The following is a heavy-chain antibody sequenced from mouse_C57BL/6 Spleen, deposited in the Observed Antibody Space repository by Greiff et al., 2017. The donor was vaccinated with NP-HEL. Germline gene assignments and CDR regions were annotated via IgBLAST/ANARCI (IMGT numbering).Heavy chain of an antibody. D-gene: IGHD1-1*01. Sequence: EVMLVESGGGLVKPGGSLKLSCAASGFTFSDYGMHWVRQAPEKGLEWVAYISSGSSTIYYADTVKGRFTISRDNAKNTLFLQMTSLRSEDTAMYYCATLNYYGSRRDYWGQGTTLTVSS. CDR3: ATLNYYGSRRDY. V-gene: IGHV5-17*01. CDR2: ISSGSSTI. J-gene: IGHJ2*01. CDR1: GFTFSDYG.